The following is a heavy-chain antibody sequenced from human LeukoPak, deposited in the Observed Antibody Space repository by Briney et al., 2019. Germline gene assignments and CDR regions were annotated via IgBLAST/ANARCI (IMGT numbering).Heavy chain of an antibody. Sequence: PSETLSLTCTVSGYSISSGYYWGWIRQPPGKWLEWIGSIYYSGSTYYNPSLRSRVTISVDTSKNQFSLKLSSVTAADTAVYYCARDRGYSYPLRAFDIWGQGTMVTVSS. J-gene: IGHJ3*02. CDR1: GYSISSGYY. CDR3: ARDRGYSYPLRAFDI. V-gene: IGHV4-38-2*02. D-gene: IGHD5-18*01. CDR2: IYYSGST.